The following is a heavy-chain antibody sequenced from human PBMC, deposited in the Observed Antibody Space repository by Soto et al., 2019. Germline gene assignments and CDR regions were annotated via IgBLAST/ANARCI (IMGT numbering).Heavy chain of an antibody. CDR3: ATESRSGSGYWYFDL. CDR2: IYSGGGT. Sequence: EVQLVESGGGLIQPGGSLRLSCAASGFTVSSNRMSWVRQAPGKGLEWVSVIYSGGGTYYADSVKGRFTISRDNSKNTLYLQMNSLRAEDTAVYYCATESRSGSGYWYFDLWGRGTLVTVSS. CDR1: GFTVSSNR. J-gene: IGHJ2*01. V-gene: IGHV3-53*01. D-gene: IGHD1-26*01.